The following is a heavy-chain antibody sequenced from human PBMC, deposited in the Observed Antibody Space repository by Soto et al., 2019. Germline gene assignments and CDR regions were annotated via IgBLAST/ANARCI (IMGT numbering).Heavy chain of an antibody. V-gene: IGHV4-59*01. Sequence: QVQLQESGPGLVKPSETLSLTCTVSGGPIADYYWSWIRQPPGKGLEWIGYVYSSVGTNYNPSFRSRDITNYNASLMNRVTISVDTSKKHFSLELTSVTAADTAVYYCARCRNGSILDYWGQGILVTVSS. D-gene: IGHD2-15*01. CDR3: ARCRNGSILDY. J-gene: IGHJ4*02. CDR2: VYSSVGT. CDR1: GGPIADYY.